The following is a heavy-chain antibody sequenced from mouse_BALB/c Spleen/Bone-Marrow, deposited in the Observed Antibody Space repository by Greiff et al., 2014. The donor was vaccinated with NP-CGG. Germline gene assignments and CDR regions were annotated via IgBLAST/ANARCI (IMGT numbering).Heavy chain of an antibody. CDR3: ARVGRYYFDY. CDR2: INPGSGGA. CDR1: GYAFTNYL. Sequence: QVQLQQSGAELVRPGTAVNVSCKASGYAFTNYLIEWVKQRPGQGLEWIGVINPGSGGANYNEKFKGKATLTADKSSSTAYMQLSSLTSDDSAVYFCARVGRYYFDYWGQGTTLTVSS. V-gene: IGHV1-54*01. J-gene: IGHJ2*01.